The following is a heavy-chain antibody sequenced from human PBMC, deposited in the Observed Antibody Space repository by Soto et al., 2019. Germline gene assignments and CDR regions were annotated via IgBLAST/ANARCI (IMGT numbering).Heavy chain of an antibody. D-gene: IGHD2-15*01. V-gene: IGHV1-69*02. CDR1: GGTFSSYT. CDR2: IIPILGIA. Sequence: ASVKVSCKASGGTFSSYTISWVRQAPGQGLEWMGRIIPILGIANYAQKFQGRVTITADKSTSTAYMELSSLRSEDTAVYYCARVWGGNLYYYYYGMDVWGQGTTVTVSS. CDR3: ARVWGGNLYYYYYGMDV. J-gene: IGHJ6*02.